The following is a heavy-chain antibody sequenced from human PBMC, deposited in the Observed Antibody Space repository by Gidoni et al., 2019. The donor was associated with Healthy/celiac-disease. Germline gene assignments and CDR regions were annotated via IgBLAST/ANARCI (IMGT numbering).Heavy chain of an antibody. CDR3: AGDRNIVVVPDYYYYMDV. D-gene: IGHD2-2*01. CDR2: ISAYNGNT. V-gene: IGHV1-18*01. J-gene: IGHJ6*03. CDR1: GYTFTSYG. Sequence: QVQLVQSGAEVKKPGASVKVSCKASGYTFTSYGISWVRQAPGQGLEWMGWISAYNGNTNYAQKRQGRVTMTTTTPTSTASMELRSLRADDTAVYYCAGDRNIVVVPDYYYYMDVWGKGTTVTVSS.